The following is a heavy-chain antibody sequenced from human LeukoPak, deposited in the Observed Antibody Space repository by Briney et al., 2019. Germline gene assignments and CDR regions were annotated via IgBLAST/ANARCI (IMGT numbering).Heavy chain of an antibody. Sequence: ASVRVSFTASVFTFTNYYIHWVRQAPGQGGEGMGKINPSGGSTSYAQKFQGRVTMTRDTSTSTVYMELSSLRSEDTAVYYCAREIAVAGTCFDYWGQGTLVTVSS. CDR3: AREIAVAGTCFDY. D-gene: IGHD6-19*01. V-gene: IGHV1-46*01. J-gene: IGHJ4*02. CDR1: VFTFTNYY. CDR2: INPSGGST.